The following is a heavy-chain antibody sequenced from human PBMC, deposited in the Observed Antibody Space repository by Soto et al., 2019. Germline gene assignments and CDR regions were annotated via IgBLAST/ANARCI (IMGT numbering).Heavy chain of an antibody. Sequence: GASVKVSCKASGGTFSSYTISWVRQAPGQGLEWMGRITPILGIVNYAQKFQGRVTITADKSTSTAYMELSSLRSEDTAVYYCWIGGYSSVVDAFDIWGQGTMVTVSS. V-gene: IGHV1-69*02. CDR1: GGTFSSYT. D-gene: IGHD6-19*01. CDR2: ITPILGIV. CDR3: WIGGYSSVVDAFDI. J-gene: IGHJ3*02.